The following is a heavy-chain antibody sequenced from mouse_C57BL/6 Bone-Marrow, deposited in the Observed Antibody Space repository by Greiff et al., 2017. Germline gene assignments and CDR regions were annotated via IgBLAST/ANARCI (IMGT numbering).Heavy chain of an antibody. V-gene: IGHV1-54*01. CDR3: ARNLYYYGSSYGHV. J-gene: IGHJ1*03. CDR2: INPGSGGT. D-gene: IGHD1-1*01. Sequence: VQLQQSGAELVRPGTSVKVSCKASGYAFTNYLIEWVKQRPGQGLEWTGVINPGSGGTNYNEKFKGKATLTADKSSSTAYMQLSSLTSEDSAVYFCARNLYYYGSSYGHVWGTGTTVTVSS. CDR1: GYAFTNYL.